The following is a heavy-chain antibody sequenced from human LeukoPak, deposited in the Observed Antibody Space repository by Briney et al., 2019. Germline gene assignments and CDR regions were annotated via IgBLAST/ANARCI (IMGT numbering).Heavy chain of an antibody. CDR3: ARDQSRDIRVCFDY. V-gene: IGHV1-3*01. J-gene: IGHJ4*02. CDR2: IDGGNGDT. D-gene: IGHD5-24*01. CDR1: GYNFFKYA. Sequence: ASVKVSCKPSGYNFFKYAIHWVRQAPGQRVEWMGWIDGGNGDTRFSQKFKDRVSFTRDTFATTVYMELTSLRSEDTAVYYCARDQSRDIRVCFDYWGQGTLVIVSS.